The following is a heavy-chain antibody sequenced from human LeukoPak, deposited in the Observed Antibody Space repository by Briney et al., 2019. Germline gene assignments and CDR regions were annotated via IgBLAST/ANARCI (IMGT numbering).Heavy chain of an antibody. D-gene: IGHD3-22*01. Sequence: PGGSLRLSCAASGFTFSSYAMSWVRQAPGKGLEWVSAISGSGGSTYYADSVKGRFTISRDNAKNSLYLQMNSLRAEDTAVYYCARDLPYDSSGYGFDNWGQGTLVTVSS. J-gene: IGHJ4*02. CDR2: ISGSGGST. CDR1: GFTFSSYA. CDR3: ARDLPYDSSGYGFDN. V-gene: IGHV3-23*01.